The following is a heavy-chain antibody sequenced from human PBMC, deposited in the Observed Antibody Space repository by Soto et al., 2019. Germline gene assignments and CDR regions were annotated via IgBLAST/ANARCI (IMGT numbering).Heavy chain of an antibody. Sequence: SETLSLTCAVYGGSFSGYYWSRIRQPPGKGLEWIGEINHSGSTNYNPSLKSRVTISVDTSKNQFSLKLSSVTAADTAVYYCARFRGCSSTSCYFYYYYGMDVWGQGTTVTVSS. V-gene: IGHV4-34*01. CDR3: ARFRGCSSTSCYFYYYYGMDV. CDR2: INHSGST. J-gene: IGHJ6*02. CDR1: GGSFSGYY. D-gene: IGHD2-2*01.